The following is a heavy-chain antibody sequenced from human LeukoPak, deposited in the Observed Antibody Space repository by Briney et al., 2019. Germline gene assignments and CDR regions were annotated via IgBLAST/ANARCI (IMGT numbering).Heavy chain of an antibody. D-gene: IGHD6-19*01. J-gene: IGHJ4*02. Sequence: PGGSLRLSCAVSGSSISNYWMSWVRHLPGKGRGWVANINQDGSEKYYVDSVKGRLTISRDNAKNSLYLQMNSLSAEDTAVYYCARDGYSSGPGADWGQGTLVTVSS. V-gene: IGHV3-7*04. CDR1: GSSISNYW. CDR2: INQDGSEK. CDR3: ARDGYSSGPGAD.